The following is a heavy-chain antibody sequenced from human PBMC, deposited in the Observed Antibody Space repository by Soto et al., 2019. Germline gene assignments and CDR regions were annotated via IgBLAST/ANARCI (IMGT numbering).Heavy chain of an antibody. V-gene: IGHV1-3*05. J-gene: IGHJ4*02. CDR3: ARVDGTY. Sequence: QVQLVQSGAEEKKPGASVKVSCKASGYTFTSYAVHWVSQAPGQGLEWMGSINPDSGNTKYSQKFRGRVTITRDTSASIAYMELGSLRSEDTAVYYCARVDGTYWGQGALVTVSS. CDR1: GYTFTSYA. CDR2: INPDSGNT. D-gene: IGHD1-26*01.